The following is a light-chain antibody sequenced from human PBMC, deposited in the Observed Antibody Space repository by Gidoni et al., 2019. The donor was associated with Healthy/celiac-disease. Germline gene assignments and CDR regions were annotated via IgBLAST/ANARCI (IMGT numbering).Light chain of an antibody. V-gene: IGKV1-39*01. CDR3: QQSYSTPFT. CDR1: QSISSY. Sequence: DIQMTPSPSSLSASVGDRVPITFRASQSISSYLNWYQQKPGKAPKLLIYAASSLQSGVPSRFSGSGSGTDFTLTISSLKPEDFATYYCQQSYSTPFTFGPGTKVDIK. J-gene: IGKJ3*01. CDR2: AAS.